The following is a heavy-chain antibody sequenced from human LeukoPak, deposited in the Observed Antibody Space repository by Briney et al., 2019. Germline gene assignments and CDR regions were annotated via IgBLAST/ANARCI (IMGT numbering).Heavy chain of an antibody. D-gene: IGHD3-22*01. J-gene: IGHJ4*02. CDR1: RFTFSSYA. CDR3: AKGTMIVTWFDY. CDR2: ISGGGGST. V-gene: IGHV3-23*01. Sequence: GGSLRLSCAASRFTFSSYAMSWVRQAPGKGLEWVSAISGGGGSTYYADSVKGRFTISRDNSKNTLYLQMNSLRAEDTAVYYCAKGTMIVTWFDYWGQGTLVTVSS.